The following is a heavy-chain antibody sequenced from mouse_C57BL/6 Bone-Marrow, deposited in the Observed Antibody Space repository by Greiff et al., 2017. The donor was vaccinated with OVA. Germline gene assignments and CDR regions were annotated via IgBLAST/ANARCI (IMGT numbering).Heavy chain of an antibody. D-gene: IGHD2-12*01. V-gene: IGHV5-12*01. Sequence: EVQLQASGGGLVQPGGSLKLSCAASGFTFSDYYMSLVLQTPAKRLEWVAYISNGGGSTYYPDTVKGRFTISRGNAKNTLYLQMSRLKSEDTAMYYCARCLRRGYAMDYWGQGTSVAVSS. CDR3: ARCLRRGYAMDY. CDR2: ISNGGGST. CDR1: GFTFSDYY. J-gene: IGHJ4*01.